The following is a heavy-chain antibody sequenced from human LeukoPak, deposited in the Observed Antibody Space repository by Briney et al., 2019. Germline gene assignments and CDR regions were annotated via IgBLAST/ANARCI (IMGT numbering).Heavy chain of an antibody. J-gene: IGHJ4*02. CDR2: INHSGST. D-gene: IGHD3-10*01. V-gene: IGHV4-34*01. CDR3: ARHPTYYYGSGSYLPFDY. CDR1: GGSFSGYY. Sequence: SETLSLTCAVYGGSFSGYYWSWIRQPPGKGLEWIGEINHSGSTNYNPSLKSRVTISVDTSKNQFSLKLSSVTAADTAVYYCARHPTYYYGSGSYLPFDYWGQGTLVTVSS.